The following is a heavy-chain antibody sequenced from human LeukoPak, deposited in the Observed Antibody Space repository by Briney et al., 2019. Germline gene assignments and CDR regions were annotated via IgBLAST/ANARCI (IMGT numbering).Heavy chain of an antibody. J-gene: IGHJ4*02. CDR1: GFTFNNYN. D-gene: IGHD3-10*01. CDR2: TSSSDSTI. V-gene: IGHV3-48*02. Sequence: GGSLRLSCAASGFTFNNYNMNWVRQAPGKGLEWVSYTSSSDSTIYYADSVKGRFTISRDSAKNSLYLQMNSLRDEDTAVYFCARGRSAWFDCWGQGTLVTVSS. CDR3: ARGRSAWFDC.